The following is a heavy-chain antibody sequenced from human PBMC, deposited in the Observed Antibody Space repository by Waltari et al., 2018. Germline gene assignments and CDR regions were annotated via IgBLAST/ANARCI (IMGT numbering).Heavy chain of an antibody. D-gene: IGHD3-3*01. V-gene: IGHV3-74*01. CDR3: VRNMDDSPGGP. J-gene: IGHJ5*02. Sequence: DVQLVESGGGLVQPGESLRLPCEAPGFTFNTFWMQWVREVPGKGLVWVSRINSDGSDTAYADSVKGRFIISRDNAKNTVSLQMNRLRAEDTGIYYCVRNMDDSPGGPWGQGTLVTVSS. CDR2: INSDGSDT. CDR1: GFTFNTFW.